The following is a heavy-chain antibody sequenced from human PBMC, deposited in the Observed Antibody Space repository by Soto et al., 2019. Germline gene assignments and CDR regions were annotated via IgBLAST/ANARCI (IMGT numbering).Heavy chain of an antibody. CDR1: GDSVSSNSAA. CDR2: TYYRSKWYN. D-gene: IGHD5-18*01. J-gene: IGHJ6*02. V-gene: IGHV6-1*01. Sequence: SQTLSLTCAISGDSVSSNSAAWNWIRQSPSRGLEWLGRTYYRSKWYNDYAVSVKSRITINPDTSRNQFSLQLNSVTPEDTAVYYCAREAPIQLHPRGYYYYGMDVWCQGTTVTVSS. CDR3: AREAPIQLHPRGYYYYGMDV.